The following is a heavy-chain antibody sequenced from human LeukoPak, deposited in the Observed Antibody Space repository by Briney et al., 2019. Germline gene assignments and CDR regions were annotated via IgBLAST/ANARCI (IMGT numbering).Heavy chain of an antibody. CDR1: GLTFSSYA. CDR3: AKGDGYSYGPSDY. V-gene: IGHV3-23*01. D-gene: IGHD5-18*01. Sequence: QSGGSLRLSCAASGLTFSSYAMSWVRQAPGKGLEWVSAISGSGGSTYYADSVKGRFTISRDNSKNTLYLQMNSLRAEDTAVYYCAKGDGYSYGPSDYWGQGTLVTVSS. J-gene: IGHJ4*02. CDR2: ISGSGGST.